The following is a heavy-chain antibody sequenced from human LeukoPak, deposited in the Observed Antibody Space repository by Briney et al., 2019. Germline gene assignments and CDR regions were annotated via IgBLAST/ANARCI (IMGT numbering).Heavy chain of an antibody. D-gene: IGHD2-15*01. Sequence: PGGSLRLSCAASGFTFSTYSMNWVRQAPGKGLEWVSSISSSSSYIYYADSVKGRFTLYRDNAKNSLYLQMNSLRAEDTAVYYCADTDYSPDGFDYWGQGTLVTVSS. CDR2: ISSSSSYI. V-gene: IGHV3-21*01. CDR1: GFTFSTYS. J-gene: IGHJ4*02. CDR3: ADTDYSPDGFDY.